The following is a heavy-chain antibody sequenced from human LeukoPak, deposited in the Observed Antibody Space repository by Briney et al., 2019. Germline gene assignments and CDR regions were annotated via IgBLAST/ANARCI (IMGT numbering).Heavy chain of an antibody. CDR3: ARVRSPVRDYFFDY. CDR1: GFTVSINY. V-gene: IGHV3-66*01. Sequence: GGSLRLSCAVSGFTVSINYMTWVRQSPGQGLEWISIIYSGGHTDSADSVKGRFTVSRDTSKNTISPQMNSLRAEDTAVYYCARVRSPVRDYFFDYWGQGTLVTVSS. J-gene: IGHJ4*02. CDR2: IYSGGHT. D-gene: IGHD3-10*01.